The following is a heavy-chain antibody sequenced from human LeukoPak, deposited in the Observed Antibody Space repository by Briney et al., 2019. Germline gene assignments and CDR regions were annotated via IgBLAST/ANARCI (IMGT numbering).Heavy chain of an antibody. J-gene: IGHJ4*02. CDR1: GGTFSSYA. Sequence: ASVKVSCKASGGTFSSYAISWVRQAPGQGLEWMGGIIPIFGTANYAQKFQGRVTITADESTSTAYMELSSLRSEDTAVYYCARFHYDSSGYYEGYYFDYWGQGTLVTVSS. D-gene: IGHD3-22*01. V-gene: IGHV1-69*13. CDR2: IIPIFGTA. CDR3: ARFHYDSSGYYEGYYFDY.